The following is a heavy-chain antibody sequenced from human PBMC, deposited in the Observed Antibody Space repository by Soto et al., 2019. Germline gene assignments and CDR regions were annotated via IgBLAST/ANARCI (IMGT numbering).Heavy chain of an antibody. CDR1: GYTFSSYA. CDR3: ARDLKRVYGSGSYPGYGMDV. J-gene: IGHJ6*02. CDR2: IIPIFGTA. Sequence: QVQLVQSGAEVKKPGASVRVSCKASGYTFSSYAISWVRQAPGQGLEWMGGIIPIFGTANYAQKFQGRVTITADESTSTAYMELSSLRSEDTAVYYCARDLKRVYGSGSYPGYGMDVWGQGTTVTVSS. V-gene: IGHV1-69*01. D-gene: IGHD3-10*01.